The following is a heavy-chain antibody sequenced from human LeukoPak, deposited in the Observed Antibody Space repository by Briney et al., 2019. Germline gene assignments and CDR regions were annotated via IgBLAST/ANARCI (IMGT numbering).Heavy chain of an antibody. J-gene: IGHJ4*02. D-gene: IGHD6-19*01. CDR3: ARVSNPYSSGWYYFDY. Sequence: GGSLRLSCAASGFTFSAYSMNWVRQAPGKGLEWVSYISSGSSTIYYADSVRGRFTISRDNAKNTLYLQMNSLRAEDTAVYYCARVSNPYSSGWYYFDYWGQGTLVTVSS. CDR1: GFTFSAYS. V-gene: IGHV3-48*04. CDR2: ISSGSSTI.